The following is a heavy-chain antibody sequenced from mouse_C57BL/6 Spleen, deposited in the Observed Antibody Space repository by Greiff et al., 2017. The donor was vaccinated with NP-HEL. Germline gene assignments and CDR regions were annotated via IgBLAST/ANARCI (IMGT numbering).Heavy chain of an antibody. Sequence: QVQLQQSGAELAKPGASVKLSCKASGYTFTSYWMHWVKQRPGQGLEWIGYINPSSGYTKYNQKFKDKATLTADKSSSTAYMQLSSLIYEDSAVYYCARESQEIYYDYDGGGLDYWGQGTTLTVSS. V-gene: IGHV1-7*01. CDR3: ARESQEIYYDYDGGGLDY. D-gene: IGHD2-4*01. CDR2: INPSSGYT. CDR1: GYTFTSYW. J-gene: IGHJ2*01.